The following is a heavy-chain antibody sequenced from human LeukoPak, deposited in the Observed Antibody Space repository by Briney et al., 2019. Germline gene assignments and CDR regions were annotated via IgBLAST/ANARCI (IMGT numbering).Heavy chain of an antibody. CDR2: MYYSGST. Sequence: KPSETLSLTCTVSGGSISSYYWNWIRQSPGKGLEWIGYMYYSGSTDYNPSLKSRVTISVDTSKNQFSLKLSSVTAADTAVYYCARGISSEYSSSFKHWGQGTLVTVSS. CDR1: GGSISSYY. J-gene: IGHJ4*02. D-gene: IGHD6-13*01. CDR3: ARGISSEYSSSFKH. V-gene: IGHV4-59*12.